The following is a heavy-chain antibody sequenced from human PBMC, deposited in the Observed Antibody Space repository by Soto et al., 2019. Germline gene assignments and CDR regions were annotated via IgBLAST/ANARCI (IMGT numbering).Heavy chain of an antibody. CDR3: AKTVKVWFGGDHYYMDV. CDR1: GFTFSSST. V-gene: IGHV3-23*01. D-gene: IGHD3-10*01. J-gene: IGHJ6*03. Sequence: PGGSLRLSCSASGFTFSSSTMNWVCQAPGKGLEWVSGSSGSGGSTYYADSVKGRFTISRDNSKNTLYLQMNSLRAEDTAVYYCAKTVKVWFGGDHYYMDVWGKGTTVTVSS. CDR2: SSGSGGST.